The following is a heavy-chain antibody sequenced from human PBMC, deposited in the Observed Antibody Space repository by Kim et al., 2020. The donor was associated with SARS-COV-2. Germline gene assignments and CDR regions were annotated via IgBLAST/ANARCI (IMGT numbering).Heavy chain of an antibody. J-gene: IGHJ4*02. D-gene: IGHD6-19*01. Sequence: GGSLRLSCAASGFTFSSYAMSWVRQAPGKGLEWVSVIYSGGSSTYYADSVKGRFIISRDNSKNTLYLQMNSLRAEDTAVYYCATGGAVAGLAGNWGQGTLVTVSS. V-gene: IGHV3-23*03. CDR3: ATGGAVAGLAGN. CDR2: IYSGGSST. CDR1: GFTFSSYA.